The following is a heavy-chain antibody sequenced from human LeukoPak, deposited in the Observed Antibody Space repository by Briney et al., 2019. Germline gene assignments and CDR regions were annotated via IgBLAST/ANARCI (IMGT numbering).Heavy chain of an antibody. CDR2: ISSSSSYI. V-gene: IGHV3-21*01. CDR3: ARGLGYYDSGSYGGV. Sequence: GGSLRLSCAASGLTFSSYSMNWVRQAPGKGLEWVSSISSSSSYIYYADSVKGRFTISRDNAKNSLYLQMNSLRAEDTAVYYCARGLGYYDSGSYGGVWGQGTMVTVSS. J-gene: IGHJ3*01. D-gene: IGHD3-10*01. CDR1: GLTFSSYS.